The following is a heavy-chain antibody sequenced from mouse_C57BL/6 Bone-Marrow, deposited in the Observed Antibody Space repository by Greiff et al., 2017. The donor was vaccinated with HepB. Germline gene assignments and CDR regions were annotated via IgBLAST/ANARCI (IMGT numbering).Heavy chain of an antibody. CDR3: ARGATVYWYFDV. J-gene: IGHJ1*03. CDR1: GFNFTNTY. Sequence: EVLLVESVAELVRPGASVKLSCTASGFNFTNTYMHWVKQRPEQGLEWIGRIDPANGNTKYAPKFQGKATITADTSSNTAYLQLSSLTSEDTAIYYCARGATVYWYFDVWGTGTTVTVSS. V-gene: IGHV14-3*01. D-gene: IGHD1-1*01. CDR2: IDPANGNT.